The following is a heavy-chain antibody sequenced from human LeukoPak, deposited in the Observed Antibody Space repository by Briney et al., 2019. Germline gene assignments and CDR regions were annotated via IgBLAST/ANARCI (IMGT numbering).Heavy chain of an antibody. J-gene: IGHJ6*03. CDR2: VMPLFNTP. V-gene: IGHV1-69*05. CDR3: ARVDRHHFYIDV. CDR1: GDTFNHYI. D-gene: IGHD1-14*01. Sequence: SVKVSCKASGDTFNHYIITWVRQAPGQGLEWMGGVMPLFNTPNYAQKFQGRITIITDASTHTSYMELRSLRSEDTAVYSCARVDRHHFYIDVWGKGTTVTVSS.